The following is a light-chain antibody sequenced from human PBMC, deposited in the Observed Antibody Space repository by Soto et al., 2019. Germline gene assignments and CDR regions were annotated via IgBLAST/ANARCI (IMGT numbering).Light chain of an antibody. J-gene: IGKJ2*01. CDR2: LGS. CDR1: QSLLHSNGYNY. CDR3: MQALQNPYT. V-gene: IGKV2-28*01. Sequence: DIVMTQSPLSLPVTPGEPASISCRSSQSLLHSNGYNYLDWYLQKPGQSPQLLIYLGSNRASGVPDRFSGSGSGTDFTLKISRVEAADVGVYYCMQALQNPYTFGQGTKLEIK.